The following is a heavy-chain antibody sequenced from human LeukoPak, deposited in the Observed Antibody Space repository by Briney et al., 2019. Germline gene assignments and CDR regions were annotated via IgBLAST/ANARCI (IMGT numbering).Heavy chain of an antibody. CDR2: INPNSGGT. CDR1: GYTFTGYY. Sequence: GASVKVSCKASGYTFTGYYMHWVRQAPGQGLEWMGRINPNSGGTNYAQKFQGRVTMTRDTSISTAYMELSRLRSDDTAVYYCATEDIAMTKIVDYYYMDVWGQGTTVTVSS. V-gene: IGHV1-2*06. J-gene: IGHJ6*03. CDR3: ATEDIAMTKIVDYYYMDV. D-gene: IGHD5-18*01.